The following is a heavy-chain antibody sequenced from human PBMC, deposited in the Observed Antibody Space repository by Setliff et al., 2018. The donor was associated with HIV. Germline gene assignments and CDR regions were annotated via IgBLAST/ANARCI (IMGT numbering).Heavy chain of an antibody. V-gene: IGHV4-4*08. CDR1: GGSISISD. CDR2: IYTSGNT. Sequence: SETLSLTCTVSGGSISISDWSWIRQPPGKGLEWIGCIYTSGNTNYDHSLKSRITINPDTSKNQFSLQLNSVTPEDTAVYYCARGQQLVPFDYWGQGTLVTVSS. D-gene: IGHD6-13*01. CDR3: ARGQQLVPFDY. J-gene: IGHJ4*02.